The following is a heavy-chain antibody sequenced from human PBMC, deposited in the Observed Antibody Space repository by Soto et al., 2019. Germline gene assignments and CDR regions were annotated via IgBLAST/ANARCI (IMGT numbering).Heavy chain of an antibody. CDR2: ISGSGDRT. CDR1: GITISNYP. CDR3: VKEDGGYPSTAPH. D-gene: IGHD3-22*01. J-gene: IGHJ4*02. V-gene: IGHV3-23*01. Sequence: GGSLRLSCAASGITISNYPMSWVRQAPGKGLDWVSGISGSGDRTYYADSAKGRFTISKDISRNSLSLQLDSLGVEDTAVYFWVKEDGGYPSTAPHWGQGTLVTVSS.